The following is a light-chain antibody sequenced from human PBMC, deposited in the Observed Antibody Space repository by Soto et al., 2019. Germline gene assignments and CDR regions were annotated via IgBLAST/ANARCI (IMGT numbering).Light chain of an antibody. CDR2: AAS. Sequence: DIQMTQTPSSVSASVGDRVTITCRASEDISYWVAWYQQKPGKAPKLLIHAASSLHSGVPSRFSGSGSGTDFTLTITGLQPEDFATYYCQQANVFPRSFGQGTKLDFK. J-gene: IGKJ2*01. CDR1: EDISYW. V-gene: IGKV1D-12*01. CDR3: QQANVFPRS.